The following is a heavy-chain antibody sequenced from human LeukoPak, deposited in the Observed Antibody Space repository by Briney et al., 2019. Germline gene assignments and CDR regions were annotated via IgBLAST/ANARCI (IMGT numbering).Heavy chain of an antibody. CDR3: AREEMYYDGSGYYYGPYFDY. CDR2: INPNSGGT. CDR1: GYTFTGYY. V-gene: IGHV1-2*04. D-gene: IGHD3-22*01. J-gene: IGHJ4*02. Sequence: ASVKVSCKASGYTFTGYYMHWVRQAPGQGLEWMGWINPNSGGTNYAQKFQGWVTMARDTSTSTVYMELSSPRSEDTAVYYCAREEMYYDGSGYYYGPYFDYWGQGTLVTVSS.